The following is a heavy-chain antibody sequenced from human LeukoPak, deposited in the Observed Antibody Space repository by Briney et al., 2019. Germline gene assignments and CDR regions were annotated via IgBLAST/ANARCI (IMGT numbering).Heavy chain of an antibody. D-gene: IGHD5-12*01. CDR1: GFTHSAYW. J-gene: IGHJ4*02. Sequence: PGGSLRLSCAASGFTHSAYWMHWVRQAPGKGLMWVSRIEGDGNRITYADSVKGRFTISRDNAKNTLYLQMNSLRAEDTAVYYCTRDWRNLGYDYWGQGTLVTVSS. V-gene: IGHV3-74*01. CDR2: IEGDGNRI. CDR3: TRDWRNLGYDY.